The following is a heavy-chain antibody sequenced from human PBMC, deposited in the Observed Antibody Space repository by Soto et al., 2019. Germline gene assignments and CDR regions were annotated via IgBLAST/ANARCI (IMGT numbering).Heavy chain of an antibody. D-gene: IGHD2-15*01. Sequence: QLQLQESGSGLVKPSQTLSLTCAVSGGSISSGGYSWNWIRQPPGKGLEWVGYIYHSGSTYYNSENTYYNPSLKSRVTISVDMSKNQLSLKLTSVTAADTAVYYCARGCRGGRCYEAFDIWGQGTMVTVSS. V-gene: IGHV4-30-2*01. CDR2: IYHSGSTYYNSENT. CDR3: ARGCRGGRCYEAFDI. J-gene: IGHJ3*02. CDR1: GGSISSGGYS.